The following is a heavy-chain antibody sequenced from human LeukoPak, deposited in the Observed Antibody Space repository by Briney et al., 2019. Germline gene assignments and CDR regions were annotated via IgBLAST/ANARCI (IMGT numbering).Heavy chain of an antibody. Sequence: SETLSLTCTVSGGSISSSSYYWGWIRQPPGKGLEWIGSIYYTRSTYYNPSLKSRVTISVDTSKNQFSLKLTSVTAADTAVYYCARGPDYGDRRYYFDYWGQGTLVTVSS. D-gene: IGHD4-17*01. CDR3: ARGPDYGDRRYYFDY. CDR2: IYYTRST. CDR1: GGSISSSSYY. V-gene: IGHV4-39*01. J-gene: IGHJ4*02.